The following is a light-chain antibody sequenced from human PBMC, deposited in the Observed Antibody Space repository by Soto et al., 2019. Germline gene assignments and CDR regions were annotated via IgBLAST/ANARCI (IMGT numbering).Light chain of an antibody. CDR1: QSLVYSDGNTY. CDR2: QVS. J-gene: IGKJ1*01. V-gene: IGKV2-24*01. CDR3: VQFSPFPRT. Sequence: DIVMTQTPLSSPVTLGQPASISCRSSQSLVYSDGNTYLSWLQQRPGQPPRLLIYQVSNRFSGVPDRFRGSGAGTDFTLKISRVEAEYVGVYYCVQFSPFPRTFSQGTKVEIK.